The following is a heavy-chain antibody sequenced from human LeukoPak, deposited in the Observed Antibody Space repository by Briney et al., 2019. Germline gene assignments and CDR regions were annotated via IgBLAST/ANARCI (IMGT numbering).Heavy chain of an antibody. V-gene: IGHV1-69*01. CDR3: ASLLTYYYDSGDLGH. Sequence: GASVKVSCKASGGTFSSYAISWVRQAPGQGLEWMGGIIPIFGTANYAQKFQGRVTITADESTSTAYMELSSLRSEDTAVYCCASLLTYYYDSGDLGHWGQGPLVTVSS. D-gene: IGHD3-22*01. CDR2: IIPIFGTA. J-gene: IGHJ4*02. CDR1: GGTFSSYA.